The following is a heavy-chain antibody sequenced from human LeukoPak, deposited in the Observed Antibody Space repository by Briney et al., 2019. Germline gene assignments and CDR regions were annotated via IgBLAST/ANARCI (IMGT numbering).Heavy chain of an antibody. J-gene: IGHJ3*02. CDR1: GGSISSYY. D-gene: IGHD1-26*01. V-gene: IGHV4-59*01. CDR2: IYYSGST. CDR3: ARYIVSYPHDAFDI. Sequence: SETLSLTCTVSGGSISSYYWSWIRQPPGKGLEWIGYIYYSGSTSYNPSLKSRVTISVDTSKKQFSLKLSSVTTADTAFYYCARYIVSYPHDAFDIWGQGTMVTVSS.